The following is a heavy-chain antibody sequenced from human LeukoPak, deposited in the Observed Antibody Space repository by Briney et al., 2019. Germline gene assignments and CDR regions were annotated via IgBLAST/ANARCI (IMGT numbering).Heavy chain of an antibody. Sequence: GGSLRLSCAASGFTFSSYWMSWVRRAPGKGLEWVANIKQDGIEKHYVDSVKGRFTISRDNAKNSLYLQMNSLRDEDTAVYYCARGFGSIDHWGQGTLVTVSS. CDR1: GFTFSSYW. CDR3: ARGFGSIDH. V-gene: IGHV3-7*01. D-gene: IGHD3-3*01. J-gene: IGHJ4*02. CDR2: IKQDGIEK.